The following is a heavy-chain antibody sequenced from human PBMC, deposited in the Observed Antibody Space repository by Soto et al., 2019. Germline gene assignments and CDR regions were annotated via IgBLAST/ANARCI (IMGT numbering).Heavy chain of an antibody. J-gene: IGHJ4*02. CDR1: GCSISSYY. Sequence: SETLSLTCTVSGCSISSYYWSWIRQPPGKGLEWIGYIYYSGSTNYNPSLKSRVTISVDTSKNQFSLKLSSATAADTAVYYCARVRPLYDFWSGYYDYWGQGTLVTVSS. CDR3: ARVRPLYDFWSGYYDY. CDR2: IYYSGST. V-gene: IGHV4-59*01. D-gene: IGHD3-3*01.